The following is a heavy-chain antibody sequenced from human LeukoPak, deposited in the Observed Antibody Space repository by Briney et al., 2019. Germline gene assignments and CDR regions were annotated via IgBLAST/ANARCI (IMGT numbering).Heavy chain of an antibody. J-gene: IGHJ4*02. CDR3: TTDRYRSYDIPKA. CDR1: GFTFSTYA. V-gene: IGHV3-15*01. D-gene: IGHD3-9*01. Sequence: GGSLRLSCAASGFTFSTYAIHWVRQAPGKGLEWVGRIKSKADGGTTDYAAPVKDRFTFSRDDSKNTLYPQMNILKTEDTAVYYCTTDRYRSYDIPKAWGQGTLVTVSS. CDR2: IKSKADGGTT.